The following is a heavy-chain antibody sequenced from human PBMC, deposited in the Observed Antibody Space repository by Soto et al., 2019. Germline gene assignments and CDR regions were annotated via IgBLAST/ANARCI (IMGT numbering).Heavy chain of an antibody. J-gene: IGHJ4*02. V-gene: IGHV3-74*01. D-gene: IGHD2-15*01. CDR1: GFTFNSYW. Sequence: EVQLAESGGGLVQPGGSLRLSCAASGFTFNSYWMHWVRQVPGKGLVWVSRINNDGSTTNYADSVKGRFTISRDNARNTVYLQMNLLRADDTAVYYCVRGVIAANCCDYWGQGTLGTVSS. CDR2: INNDGSTT. CDR3: VRGVIAANCCDY.